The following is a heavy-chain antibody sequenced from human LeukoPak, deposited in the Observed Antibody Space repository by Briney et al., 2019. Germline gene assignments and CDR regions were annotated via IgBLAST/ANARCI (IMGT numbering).Heavy chain of an antibody. V-gene: IGHV3-23*01. J-gene: IGHJ5*02. CDR3: ARDRDSSGLYGGADL. CDR2: IFPSGGEI. CDR1: GFTFSTFA. Sequence: GGSLRLSCEASGFTFSTFAMIWVRQPPGKGLEWVSSIFPSGGEIHYADSVRGRFTISRDNSKSTLSLQMNSLRAEDTAIYFCARDRDSSGLYGGADLWGQGVLVTVSA. D-gene: IGHD6-19*01.